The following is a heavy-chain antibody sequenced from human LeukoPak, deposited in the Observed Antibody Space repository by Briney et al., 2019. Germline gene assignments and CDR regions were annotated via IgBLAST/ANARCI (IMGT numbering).Heavy chain of an antibody. V-gene: IGHV4-34*01. CDR3: ARVGAGGYYYYYYYMDV. CDR2: INHSGST. D-gene: IGHD1-26*01. Sequence: SETLSLTCAVYGGSFSGYYWSWIRQPPGKGLEWIGEINHSGSTNYNPSLKSRVTISVDTSKNQFSLKLSSVTAADTAVYCCARVGAGGYYYYYYYMDVWGKGTTVTVSS. J-gene: IGHJ6*03. CDR1: GGSFSGYY.